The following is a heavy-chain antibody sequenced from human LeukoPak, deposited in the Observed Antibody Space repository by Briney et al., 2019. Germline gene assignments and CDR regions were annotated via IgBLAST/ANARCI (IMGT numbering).Heavy chain of an antibody. CDR2: IYYSGST. D-gene: IGHD6-19*01. J-gene: IGHJ4*02. CDR3: ARQSIAVAGRGSDY. V-gene: IGHV4-39*01. CDR1: GGSISSSSYY. Sequence: SQTLSLTCTVSGGSISSSSYYWGWIRQPPGKGLEWIGSIYYSGSTYYNPSLKSRVTISVDTSKNQFSLKLSSVTAADTAVYYCARQSIAVAGRGSDYWGQGTLVTVSS.